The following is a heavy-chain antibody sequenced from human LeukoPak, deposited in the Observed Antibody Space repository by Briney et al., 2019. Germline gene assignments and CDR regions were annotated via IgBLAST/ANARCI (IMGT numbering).Heavy chain of an antibody. Sequence: SGGSLRLSCAASGFTFSSYWMNWVRQAPGKGLVWVSRIKSDGSSTNYADSVKGRFTISRDNAKNTLYLQMNSLRADDTAVYYCARDSASYYHDYWGQGTLVTVSS. CDR3: ARDSASYYHDY. V-gene: IGHV3-74*01. D-gene: IGHD3-10*01. CDR1: GFTFSSYW. J-gene: IGHJ4*02. CDR2: IKSDGSST.